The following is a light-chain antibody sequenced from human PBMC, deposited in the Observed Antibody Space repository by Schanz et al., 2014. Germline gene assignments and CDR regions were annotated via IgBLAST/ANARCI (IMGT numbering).Light chain of an antibody. CDR3: QHYVSSPG. CDR1: QSIGSPF. Sequence: DIVLTQSPGTLSLSPGDGGTLSCRASQSIGSPFLAWYQQKPGQAPRLLIHGTSRRAAGIPERFSGSGSGTDFTLTISRLEPDDFAAYYCQHYVSSPGFGGGTKVEIK. CDR2: GTS. J-gene: IGKJ4*02. V-gene: IGKV3-20*01.